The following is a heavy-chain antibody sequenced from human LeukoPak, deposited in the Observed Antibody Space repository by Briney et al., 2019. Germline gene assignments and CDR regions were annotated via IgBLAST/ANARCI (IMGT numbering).Heavy chain of an antibody. CDR2: VNRDGTEK. CDR1: GFNFSDSR. V-gene: IGHV3-7*04. CDR3: VRGDWYFES. Sequence: GRSLRLSCVTSGFNFSDSRMTWVRQAPGKGLQWVANVNRDGTEKHFLDSVEGRFTISRDNAEKSLYLQMSSLRPQDTAVYFCVRGDWYFESWGQGTLATVSS. J-gene: IGHJ4*02. D-gene: IGHD2-21*01.